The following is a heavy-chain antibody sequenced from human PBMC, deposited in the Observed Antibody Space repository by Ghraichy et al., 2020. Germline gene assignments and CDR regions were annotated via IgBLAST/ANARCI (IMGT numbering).Heavy chain of an antibody. CDR1: GGSFSGYY. J-gene: IGHJ4*01. D-gene: IGHD6-19*01. Sequence: SETLSLTCAVFGGSFSGYYWSWIRQSPGKGLEWIGDIDRSGYTNYNPSLRSRITISVDTSKNQFSLRLRSVTAADTAVYYCARASSSYDNSGWYKEAGQVGDWGQEPLSPSPQ. CDR3: ARASSSYDNSGWYKEAGQVGD. CDR2: IDRSGYT. V-gene: IGHV4-34*01.